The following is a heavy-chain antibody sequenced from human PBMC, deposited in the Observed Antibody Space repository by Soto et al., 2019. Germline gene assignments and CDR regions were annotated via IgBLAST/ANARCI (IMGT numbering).Heavy chain of an antibody. CDR2: ISAYNGNT. J-gene: IGHJ5*02. V-gene: IGHV1-18*01. CDR1: GYTFTSYG. Sequence: QVQLVQSGAEVKKPGASVKVSCKASGYTFTSYGISWVRQAPGQGLEWMGWISAYNGNTNYAQKLQDRVTMTTDTSTSSAYMELRSLRSDDTAVYYCASDYYDSSGGNWFDPWGQGTLVTVSS. D-gene: IGHD3-22*01. CDR3: ASDYYDSSGGNWFDP.